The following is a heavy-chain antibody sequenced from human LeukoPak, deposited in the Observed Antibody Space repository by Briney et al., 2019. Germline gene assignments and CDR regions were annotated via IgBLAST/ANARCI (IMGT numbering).Heavy chain of an antibody. J-gene: IGHJ4*02. Sequence: PGGSLRLSCAASGFTFSSYAMHWVRQAPGKGLEWVAVISYDGSNKYYADSVKGRFTISRDNSKNTLYLQMNSLRAEDTAVYYCARVGVWGSYRYSYFDYWGQGTLVTVSS. CDR1: GFTFSSYA. CDR3: ARVGVWGSYRYSYFDY. CDR2: ISYDGSNK. V-gene: IGHV3-30-3*01. D-gene: IGHD3-16*02.